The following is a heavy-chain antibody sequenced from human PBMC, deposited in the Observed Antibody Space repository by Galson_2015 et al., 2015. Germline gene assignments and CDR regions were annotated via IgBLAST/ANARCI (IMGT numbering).Heavy chain of an antibody. CDR2: ISSSSSHI. CDR1: GFTFSSYS. D-gene: IGHD1-7*01. V-gene: IGHV3-21*01. CDR3: ARVGSDWNYLFDY. J-gene: IGHJ4*02. Sequence: SLRLSCAASGFTFSSYSMNWVRQAPGKGLEWVSSISSSSSHIYYADSVKGRFTISRDNAKNSLYLQMNSLRAEDTAVYYCARVGSDWNYLFDYWGQGTLVTVSS.